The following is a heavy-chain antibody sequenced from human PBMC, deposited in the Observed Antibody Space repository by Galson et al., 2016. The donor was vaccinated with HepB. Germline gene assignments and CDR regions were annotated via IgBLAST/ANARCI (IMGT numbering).Heavy chain of an antibody. D-gene: IGHD2-2*01. CDR3: VRHSASSNSFDP. J-gene: IGHJ5*02. Sequence: ETLSLTCNVSGGSISSSTYYWGWVRQPPGKGLEWIATIYHSGSTYFNPSLKSRVFISVDTSKNQFSVRVTSVAAADTAVYYCVRHSASSNSFDPWGHGTLVTVAS. CDR2: IYHSGST. CDR1: GGSISSSTYY. V-gene: IGHV4-39*01.